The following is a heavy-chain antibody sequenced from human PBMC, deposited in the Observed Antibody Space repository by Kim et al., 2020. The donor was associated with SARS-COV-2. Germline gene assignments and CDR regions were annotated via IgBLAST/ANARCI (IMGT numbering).Heavy chain of an antibody. D-gene: IGHD2-2*01. V-gene: IGHV4-39*01. CDR3: ARQRVVPAAMPLWVAVDY. J-gene: IGHJ4*02. CDR2: IYYSGST. CDR1: GGSISSSSYY. Sequence: SETLSLTCTVSGGSISSSSYYWGWIRQPPGKGLEWIGSIYYSGSTYYNPSLKSRVTISVDTSKNQFSLKLSSVTAADTAVYYCARQRVVPAAMPLWVAVDYWGQGTLVTVSS.